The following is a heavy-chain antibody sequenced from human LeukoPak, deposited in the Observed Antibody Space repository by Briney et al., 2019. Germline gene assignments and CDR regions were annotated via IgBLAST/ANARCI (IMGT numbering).Heavy chain of an antibody. CDR1: GYTFTSYY. J-gene: IGHJ4*02. D-gene: IGHD2-15*01. V-gene: IGHV1-69*02. Sequence: ASVKVSCKASGYTFTSYYMHWVRQAPGQGLEWMGRIIPILNIANYAQKFQGRVTITADKSTSTAYMELSSLRSEDTAVYYCARSPVVAATPTPPNYYFDYWGQGTLVTVS. CDR2: IIPILNIA. CDR3: ARSPVVAATPTPPNYYFDY.